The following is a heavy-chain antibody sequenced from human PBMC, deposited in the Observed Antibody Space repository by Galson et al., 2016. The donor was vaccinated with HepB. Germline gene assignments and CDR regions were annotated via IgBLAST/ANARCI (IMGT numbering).Heavy chain of an antibody. J-gene: IGHJ4*02. CDR3: ARESDSSSWYVVDY. Sequence: SLRLSCAASGFTFSNYGMHWVRQAPGKGLEWVAVIWYDGSNNYYADSVKGRFTVSRANSKNTLSLQMNSLRAEDTAVYYCARESDSSSWYVVDYWGQGTLVTVSS. CDR2: IWYDGSNN. D-gene: IGHD6-13*01. V-gene: IGHV3-33*01. CDR1: GFTFSNYG.